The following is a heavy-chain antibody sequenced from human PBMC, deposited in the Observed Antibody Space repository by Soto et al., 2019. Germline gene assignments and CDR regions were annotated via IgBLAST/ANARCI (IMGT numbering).Heavy chain of an antibody. CDR1: GGSISSYY. CDR2: INYSGST. J-gene: IGHJ4*02. CDR3: ASQVRQQLVPSYYVDY. D-gene: IGHD6-13*01. Sequence: QVQLQESGPGLVKPSETLSLTCTVSGGSISSYYWSWIRQPPGQGLEWIGYINYSGSTNYNPSLRRRAPISVSTSRTQFSLKLSPATAADSAVYYCASQVRQQLVPSYYVDYGGQGTLGTFSS. V-gene: IGHV4-59*08.